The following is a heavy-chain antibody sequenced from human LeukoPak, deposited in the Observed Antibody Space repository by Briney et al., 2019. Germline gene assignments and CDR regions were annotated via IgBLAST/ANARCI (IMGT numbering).Heavy chain of an antibody. Sequence: GGVLRLSCAASGFTFSSYSMNWVRQAPGKGLEWVSSISSSSSYIYYADSVKGRFTISRDNAKNSLYLQMNSLRAEDTAVYYCARALRYFDWTVDYWGQGTLVTVSS. J-gene: IGHJ4*02. D-gene: IGHD3-9*01. V-gene: IGHV3-21*01. CDR3: ARALRYFDWTVDY. CDR1: GFTFSSYS. CDR2: ISSSSSYI.